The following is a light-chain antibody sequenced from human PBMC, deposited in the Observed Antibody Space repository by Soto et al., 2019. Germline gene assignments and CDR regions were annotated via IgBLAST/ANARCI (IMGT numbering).Light chain of an antibody. CDR2: DVS. V-gene: IGLV2-14*01. CDR1: SSDVGGYNY. CDR3: SSYTSSSTLYV. Sequence: QSALTQPASVSGSPRQSITISCTGTSSDVGGYNYVSWYQQHPGKAPKLMIYDVSSRPSGVSNRFSGSKSGNTASLTTSGLQAEDEADYYCSSYTSSSTLYVFGTGTKVTVL. J-gene: IGLJ1*01.